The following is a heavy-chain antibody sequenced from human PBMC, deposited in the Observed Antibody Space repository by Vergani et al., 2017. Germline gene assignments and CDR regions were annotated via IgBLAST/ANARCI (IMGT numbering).Heavy chain of an antibody. CDR1: GFTFSDHY. V-gene: IGHV3-72*01. Sequence: EVQLVESGGGLVQPGGSLRLSCAASGFTFSDHYMDWVRQAPGKGLEWVGRTRNKANSYTTEYAASVKGRFTISRDDSKNSLYLQMNSLKTEDTAVYYCAIGYSSSWYVPYGPDAFDIGGQGTMVTVSS. CDR3: AIGYSSSWYVPYGPDAFDI. J-gene: IGHJ3*02. D-gene: IGHD6-13*01. CDR2: TRNKANSYTT.